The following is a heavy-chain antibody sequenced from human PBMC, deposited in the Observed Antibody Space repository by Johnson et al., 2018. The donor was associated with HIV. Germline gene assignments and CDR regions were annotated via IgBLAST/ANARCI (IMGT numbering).Heavy chain of an antibody. Sequence: MQLVESGGGLIQPGGSLRLSCAASGFTFDDYGMSWVRQAPGKGLEWVSGINWNGGSTGYADSVKGRFTISRDNSKNTLYLQMNSLRAEDTAVYYCAIGRGEFPRHAFDIWGQGTMVTVSS. V-gene: IGHV3-20*04. J-gene: IGHJ3*02. CDR2: INWNGGST. CDR3: AIGRGEFPRHAFDI. D-gene: IGHD3-10*01. CDR1: GFTFDDYG.